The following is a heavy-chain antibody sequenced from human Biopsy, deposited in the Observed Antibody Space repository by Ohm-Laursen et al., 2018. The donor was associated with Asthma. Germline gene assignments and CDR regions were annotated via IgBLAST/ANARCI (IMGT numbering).Heavy chain of an antibody. CDR3: ARFKRGYSYGYAGVFGY. V-gene: IGHV3-48*02. J-gene: IGHJ4*02. Sequence: GSLRLSCSVSGFTFSSYSMNWVRQAPGKGLEWVSYISSSSSTIYYADSVKGRFTISRDNSKNTLYLQMNSLRDEDTAVYYCARFKRGYSYGYAGVFGYWGQGTLVTVSS. D-gene: IGHD5-18*01. CDR2: ISSSSSTI. CDR1: GFTFSSYS.